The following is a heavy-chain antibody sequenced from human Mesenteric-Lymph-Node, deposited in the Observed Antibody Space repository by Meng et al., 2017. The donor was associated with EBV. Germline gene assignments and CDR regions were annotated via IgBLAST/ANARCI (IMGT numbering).Heavy chain of an antibody. Sequence: QITLKESGPTLVKPTQTLTLTCTFSGFSLNTDRARVAWIRQPPGKALEWLGITSWDDDNRYSPSLKSRITITKDTSKNQVVLTMTNMDPVDTATYYCAHSGVGNSLDYWGQGTLVTVSS. V-gene: IGHV2-5*02. J-gene: IGHJ4*02. D-gene: IGHD7-27*01. CDR1: GFSLNTDRAR. CDR2: TSWDDDN. CDR3: AHSGVGNSLDY.